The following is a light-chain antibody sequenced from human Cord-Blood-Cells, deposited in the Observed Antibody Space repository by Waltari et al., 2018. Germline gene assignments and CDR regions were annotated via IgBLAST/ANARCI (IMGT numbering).Light chain of an antibody. CDR3: QQSYSTPAT. J-gene: IGKJ4*01. CDR2: AAS. CDR1: QSIRSY. Sequence: DIQMTQSPSSLSASVGDRVTITCRASQSIRSYLNWYQQKPGKAPKLLIYAASSLQSGVPSRFSGSGSGTDFTLTISSLQPEDFATYYGQQSYSTPATFGGGTKVEIK. V-gene: IGKV1-39*01.